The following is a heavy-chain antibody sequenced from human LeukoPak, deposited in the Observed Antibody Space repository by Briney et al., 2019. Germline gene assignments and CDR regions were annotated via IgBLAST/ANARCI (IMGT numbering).Heavy chain of an antibody. V-gene: IGHV3-30-3*01. D-gene: IGHD3-9*01. Sequence: GGSLRLSCAASGFTFSSYAMHWVRQAPGEGLEWVAVISYDGSNKYYADSVKGRFTISRDNSKNTLYLQMNSLRAEDTAVYYCARDGYDILTGYPFFDYWGQGTLVTVSS. CDR3: ARDGYDILTGYPFFDY. CDR2: ISYDGSNK. J-gene: IGHJ4*02. CDR1: GFTFSSYA.